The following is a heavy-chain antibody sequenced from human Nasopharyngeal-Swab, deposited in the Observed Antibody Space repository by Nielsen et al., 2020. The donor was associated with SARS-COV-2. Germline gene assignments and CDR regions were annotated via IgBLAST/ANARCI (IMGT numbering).Heavy chain of an antibody. Sequence: GESLKISCAASGLTFSAYTMNWVRQAPGKGLEWVSYISSSTSTTYYADSVEGRFTISRDNAKNSLYLEMDSLRAEDTAVYYCARVKSFGPDVFDIWGQGTMVTVSS. CDR1: GLTFSAYT. J-gene: IGHJ3*02. D-gene: IGHD3-16*01. CDR2: ISSSTSTT. V-gene: IGHV3-48*04. CDR3: ARVKSFGPDVFDI.